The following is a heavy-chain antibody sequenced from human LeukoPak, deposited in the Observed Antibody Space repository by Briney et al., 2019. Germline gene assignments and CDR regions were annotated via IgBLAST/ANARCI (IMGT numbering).Heavy chain of an antibody. Sequence: GGSLRLSCTASGFTFGDYAMSWFRQAPGKGLEWVGFIRSKAYGGTTEYAASVKGRFTISGDDSKSIAYLQMNSLKTEDTAVYYCTRDRAQWFSGYYYYGMDVWGQGTTVTVSS. D-gene: IGHD2-8*01. V-gene: IGHV3-49*03. CDR1: GFTFGDYA. CDR3: TRDRAQWFSGYYYYGMDV. J-gene: IGHJ6*02. CDR2: IRSKAYGGTT.